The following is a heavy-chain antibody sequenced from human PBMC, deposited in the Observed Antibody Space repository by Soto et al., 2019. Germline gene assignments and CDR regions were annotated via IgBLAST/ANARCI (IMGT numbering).Heavy chain of an antibody. CDR2: IIPIIGTP. CDR3: ARDLEFRDGNISHLDY. Sequence: ASVKVSCKASGGTFRNHVFNWVRQAPGQGLEWMGGIIPIIGTPNYAQKFQGRVTITADASTNTVYLEVSSLRSQDTAVYYCARDLEFRDGNISHLDYWGQGTLVTVSS. V-gene: IGHV1-69*13. J-gene: IGHJ4*02. D-gene: IGHD3-10*01. CDR1: GGTFRNHV.